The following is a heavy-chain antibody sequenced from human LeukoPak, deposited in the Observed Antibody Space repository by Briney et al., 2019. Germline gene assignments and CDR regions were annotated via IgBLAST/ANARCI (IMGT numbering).Heavy chain of an antibody. CDR3: TTEFKILYAFH. Sequence: GGSLRLSCAASGFTFSNAWMSWVRQAPGKGLEWVGRIKSKTDGGTTDYAAPVKGRFTISRDDSKNTLYLQMNSLKTEDTAVHYCTTEFKILYAFHWGQGTLVTVSS. CDR1: GFTFSNAW. D-gene: IGHD2-8*01. CDR2: IKSKTDGGTT. V-gene: IGHV3-15*01. J-gene: IGHJ4*02.